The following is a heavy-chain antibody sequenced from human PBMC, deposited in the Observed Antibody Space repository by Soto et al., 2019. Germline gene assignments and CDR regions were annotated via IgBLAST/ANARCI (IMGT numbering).Heavy chain of an antibody. V-gene: IGHV3-30*18. J-gene: IGHJ6*02. Sequence: GGSLRLSCAASGFTFSSYDMPWVRQAPGKGLEWGAVISYDGSNKYYADSVKGRFTISRDNSKNTLYLQMNSLRAEDTAVYYCAKDGYCSSTSCYLPYYYYGMDVWGQGTTVTVSS. CDR1: GFTFSSYD. D-gene: IGHD2-2*01. CDR2: ISYDGSNK. CDR3: AKDGYCSSTSCYLPYYYYGMDV.